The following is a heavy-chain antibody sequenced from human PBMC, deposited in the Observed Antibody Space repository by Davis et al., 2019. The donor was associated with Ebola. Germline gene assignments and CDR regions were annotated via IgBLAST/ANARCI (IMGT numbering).Heavy chain of an antibody. J-gene: IGHJ3*01. D-gene: IGHD3-3*01. Sequence: PGGSLRLSCAASGFTSSNHYMGWIRQAPGEGLEWISYISDSGDSEFYADSVKGRFTISRDNAKNSLYLQMNSLRGADTGLYYCARDLGVGGAFDVWGQGTMVTVSS. CDR3: ARDLGVGGAFDV. CDR1: GFTSSNHY. V-gene: IGHV3-11*01. CDR2: ISDSGDSE.